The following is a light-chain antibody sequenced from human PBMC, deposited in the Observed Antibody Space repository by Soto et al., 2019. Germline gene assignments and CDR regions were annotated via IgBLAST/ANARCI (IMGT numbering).Light chain of an antibody. CDR2: DAS. V-gene: IGKV3-20*01. Sequence: EIVLTQSPGTLSLSPGESATLSCRASQSVNSWYLAWYQQKPGQAPRLLIYDASSRATGIPDRFSGSGSGTDFTLTISRLEPEDFAVYYCQQYNYSPTTFGQGTKVDIK. J-gene: IGKJ1*01. CDR3: QQYNYSPTT. CDR1: QSVNSWY.